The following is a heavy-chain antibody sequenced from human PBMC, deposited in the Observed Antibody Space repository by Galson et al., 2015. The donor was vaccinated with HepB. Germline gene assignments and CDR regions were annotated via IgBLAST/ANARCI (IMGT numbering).Heavy chain of an antibody. Sequence: SVKVSCKASGYTFTSYYMHWVRQAPGQGLEWMGIINPSGGRTTYAQKFQGRVTMTRDTSTSTVYMELSSLRSEDTAVYYCARGGKHYDSRRFDYWGREPWSPSPQ. CDR2: INPSGGRT. V-gene: IGHV1-46*03. J-gene: IGHJ4*02. CDR3: ARGGKHYDSRRFDY. D-gene: IGHD3-22*01. CDR1: GYTFTSYY.